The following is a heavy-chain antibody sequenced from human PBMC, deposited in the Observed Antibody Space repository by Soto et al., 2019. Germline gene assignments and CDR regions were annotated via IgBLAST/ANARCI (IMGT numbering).Heavy chain of an antibody. Sequence: GGSLRLSCAASGFTFSSYAMSWVRQAPGKGLEWVSVISGSDDSTYYADSVKGRFTISRDNSKNTLYLQMNSLRAEDTAVYYCAKRRRPSTFDYSGQAPLVTLSS. D-gene: IGHD6-6*01. CDR1: GFTFSSYA. CDR3: AKRRRPSTFDY. J-gene: IGHJ4*02. CDR2: ISGSDDST. V-gene: IGHV3-23*01.